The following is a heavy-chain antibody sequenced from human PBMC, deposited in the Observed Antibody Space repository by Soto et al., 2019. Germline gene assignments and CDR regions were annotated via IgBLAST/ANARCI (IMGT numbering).Heavy chain of an antibody. CDR1: GGSFSDFA. D-gene: IGHD2-15*01. V-gene: IGHV1-69*01. Sequence: QVQLAQSGAEVRKPGSSVKVSCGASGGSFSDFAFSWVRQAPGQGLEWMGGIIPMFAASKYAQRFQDRVTITPDESTNTVYLALSSLTSDDTATYYCARGGIVAVPAALSSYHDYTNYRFDSWGQGTLVTVSS. CDR2: IIPMFAAS. J-gene: IGHJ4*02. CDR3: ARGGIVAVPAALSSYHDYTNYRFDS.